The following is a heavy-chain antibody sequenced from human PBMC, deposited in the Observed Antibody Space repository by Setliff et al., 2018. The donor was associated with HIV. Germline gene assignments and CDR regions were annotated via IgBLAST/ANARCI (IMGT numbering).Heavy chain of an antibody. J-gene: IGHJ4*02. V-gene: IGHV1-8*02. CDR3: ARVAIDYYDTSGYYRAGPIDY. CDR1: GYPFTSND. Sequence: SVKVSCKASGYPFTSNDINWVRQATGQGLEWMGWMNPNSGNTAYAQKFQGRVTMTRNTSISTAYMELSRLRSEDTAVYYCARVAIDYYDTSGYYRAGPIDYWGQGTLVTVSS. D-gene: IGHD3-22*01. CDR2: MNPNSGNT.